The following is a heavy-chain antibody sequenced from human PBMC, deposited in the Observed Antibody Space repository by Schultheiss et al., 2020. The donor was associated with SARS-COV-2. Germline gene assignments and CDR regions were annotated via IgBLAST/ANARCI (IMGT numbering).Heavy chain of an antibody. V-gene: IGHV4-59*08. CDR1: GGSISSYY. D-gene: IGHD4-23*01. CDR2: IHYTGST. Sequence: SETLSLTCTVSGGSISSYYWSWIRQTPGKGLEWIGYIHYTGSTNYNPSLKSRVTISVDTSKNQFSLKLSSVTAADTAVYYCARGGYGGNDFDYWGQGTLVTVSS. J-gene: IGHJ4*02. CDR3: ARGGYGGNDFDY.